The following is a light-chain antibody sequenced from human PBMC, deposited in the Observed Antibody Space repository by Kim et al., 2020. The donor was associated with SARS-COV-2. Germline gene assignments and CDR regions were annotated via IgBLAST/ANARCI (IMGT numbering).Light chain of an antibody. Sequence: DIHMTQSPSSLSASVGDRVTITCRASQGISTYLAWYQQKPGTIPKLLIYGASTLQSGVPSRFSGSASGTDFTLTIRSLQPEDVATYYCQKYNSAPLTFGGGTKVDIK. V-gene: IGKV1-27*01. CDR2: GAS. CDR1: QGISTY. CDR3: QKYNSAPLT. J-gene: IGKJ4*01.